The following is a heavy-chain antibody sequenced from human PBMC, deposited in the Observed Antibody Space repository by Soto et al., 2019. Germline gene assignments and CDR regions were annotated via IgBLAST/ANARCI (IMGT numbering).Heavy chain of an antibody. V-gene: IGHV2-26*04. Sequence: QVTVKESGPVLVKPPEPLTLTCTVSGFSLSNAGLGVSWIRQPPGKALEWLAHIFSNDEKSYSTSLKSRLTTSKDTSKSQVVLTMTNMDPVDTATYYCASTYSTSWYWFDPWGQGTLVTVSS. D-gene: IGHD6-13*01. CDR1: GFSLSNAGLG. CDR3: ASTYSTSWYWFDP. CDR2: IFSNDEK. J-gene: IGHJ5*02.